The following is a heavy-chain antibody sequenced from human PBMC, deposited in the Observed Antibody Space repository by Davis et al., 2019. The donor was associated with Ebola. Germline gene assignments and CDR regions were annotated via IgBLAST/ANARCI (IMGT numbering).Heavy chain of an antibody. CDR3: ARGGYCTGGVCYNPWFDP. Sequence: AASVKVSCKASGGTFSSYAITWVRQAPGQGLEWMGGIIPIFGTANYAQKFQGRVTITADESTSTAYMELSSLRSEDTAVYYCARGGYCTGGVCYNPWFDPWGQGTLVTVSS. D-gene: IGHD2-8*02. V-gene: IGHV1-69*13. CDR1: GGTFSSYA. CDR2: IIPIFGTA. J-gene: IGHJ5*02.